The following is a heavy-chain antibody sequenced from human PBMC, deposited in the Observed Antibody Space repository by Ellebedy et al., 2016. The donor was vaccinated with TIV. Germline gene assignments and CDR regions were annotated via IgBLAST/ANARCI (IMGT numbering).Heavy chain of an antibody. CDR1: GFTFSNYV. J-gene: IGHJ4*02. Sequence: PGGSLRLSCAASGFTFSNYVMSWVRQAPGKGLEWVSSTSGGVGNTYYADTVKGGFTISRDNSKNTLYLQMNSLRAEETAVYYCATGCGGSCHWEAYWGQGTLVTVSS. V-gene: IGHV3-23*01. CDR2: TSGGVGNT. D-gene: IGHD2-15*01. CDR3: ATGCGGSCHWEAY.